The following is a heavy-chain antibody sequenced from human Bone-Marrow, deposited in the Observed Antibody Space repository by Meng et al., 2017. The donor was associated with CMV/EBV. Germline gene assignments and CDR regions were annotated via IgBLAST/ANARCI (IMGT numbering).Heavy chain of an antibody. CDR1: GFTFSSYS. V-gene: IGHV3-33*08. J-gene: IGHJ6*02. CDR3: ARDSRSGYYYYGMDV. Sequence: GESLKISCAASGFTFSSYSMNWVRQAPGKGLEWVAVIWYDGSNKYYADSVKGRFTISRDNSKNTLYLQMNSLRAEDTAVYYCARDSRSGYYYYGMDVWGQGTTVTVSS. D-gene: IGHD2-2*01. CDR2: IWYDGSNK.